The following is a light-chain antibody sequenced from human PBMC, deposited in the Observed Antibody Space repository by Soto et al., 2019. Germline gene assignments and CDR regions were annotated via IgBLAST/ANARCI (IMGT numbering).Light chain of an antibody. CDR1: ESLLNTDGKTY. J-gene: IGKJ4*01. V-gene: IGKV2D-29*01. Sequence: DIVMTQTPLSLSVIPGQPASISCKSSESLLNTDGKTYLFWYLQRPGQPPQLLISEVSNRFSGVPDRFSCSGSGTDITLKISRVEAEDVGLYYCMKNVQLPVTFGGGTKVEIK. CDR2: EVS. CDR3: MKNVQLPVT.